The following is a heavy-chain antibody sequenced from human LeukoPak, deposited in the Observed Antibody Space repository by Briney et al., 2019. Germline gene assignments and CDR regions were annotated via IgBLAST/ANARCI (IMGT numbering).Heavy chain of an antibody. CDR2: MYSGGST. Sequence: GGSLRLSCVASGFTFSDHSMMWVRQAPRQGLEWVSIMYSGGSTYYADSVKGRFTISRDSSENTVFLQMDSLRAEDTAIYYCTRETDFTGYFYYYMDVWGKGTPVTVSS. D-gene: IGHD3-9*01. CDR1: GFTFSDHS. J-gene: IGHJ6*03. V-gene: IGHV3-53*01. CDR3: TRETDFTGYFYYYMDV.